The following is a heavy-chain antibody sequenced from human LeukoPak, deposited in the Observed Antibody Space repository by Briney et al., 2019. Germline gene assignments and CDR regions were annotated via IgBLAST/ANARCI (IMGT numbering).Heavy chain of an antibody. CDR2: ITSGGSPM. CDR3: AKGGGTGYSSSWYSN. V-gene: IGHV3-11*04. J-gene: IGHJ4*02. D-gene: IGHD6-13*01. CDR1: GFTFSDHS. Sequence: PGGSLRLSCAASGFTFSDHSMSWIRQSPGKGLEWVAYITSGGSPMYYADSVKGRFTISRDNSKNTLYLQMNSLRPEDTAVYYCAKGGGTGYSSSWYSNWGQGTLVTVSS.